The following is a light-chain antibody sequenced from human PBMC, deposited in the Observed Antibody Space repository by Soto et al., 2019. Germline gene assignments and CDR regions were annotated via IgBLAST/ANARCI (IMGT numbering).Light chain of an antibody. CDR2: GAS. Sequence: EIVLTQSPGTLSLSPGERATLSCRASQSVSSSYLAWYQQKPGQAPRLLIYGASSRATGIPDRFSGSGSGTDFTLTISRLEPEDFALYYCQQCVASPRTFGQGTKVEIK. J-gene: IGKJ1*01. V-gene: IGKV3-20*01. CDR3: QQCVASPRT. CDR1: QSVSSSY.